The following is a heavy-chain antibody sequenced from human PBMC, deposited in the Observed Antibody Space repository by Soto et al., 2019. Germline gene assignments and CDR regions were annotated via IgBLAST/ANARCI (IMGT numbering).Heavy chain of an antibody. CDR2: ISAYNGNT. D-gene: IGHD2-15*01. Sequence: ASVKVSCKASGYTFTSYGISWVRQAPGQGLEWMGWISAYNGNTNYAQKLQGRVTMTTDTSTSTAYMELRSLRSDDTAVYYCARVSERGVVVDATNYYGMDVCGQWTTVTVSS. CDR1: GYTFTSYG. CDR3: ARVSERGVVVDATNYYGMDV. J-gene: IGHJ6*02. V-gene: IGHV1-18*01.